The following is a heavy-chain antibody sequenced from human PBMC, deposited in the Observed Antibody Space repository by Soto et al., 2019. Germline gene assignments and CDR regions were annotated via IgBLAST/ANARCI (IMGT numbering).Heavy chain of an antibody. V-gene: IGHV4-31*01. CDR3: ARGGGSYYATGNLDY. Sequence: QVKLQESGPGLVKPSQTLSLTCTVSGGSISSGGYYWSWIRQHPGKGLGWIGYIYYSGSTYYNPSLKSPVTESVDKSKNQVSLKLSSVTAADTAVYHCARGGGSYYATGNLDYWGQGTLVTVSS. CDR1: GGSISSGGYY. D-gene: IGHD1-26*01. CDR2: IYYSGST. J-gene: IGHJ4*02.